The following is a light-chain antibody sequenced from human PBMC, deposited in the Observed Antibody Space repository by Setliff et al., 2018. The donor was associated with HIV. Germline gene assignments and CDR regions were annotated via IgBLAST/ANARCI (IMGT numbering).Light chain of an antibody. CDR1: SSDVGSFDL. CDR3: YSYAGTNSWV. Sequence: QSVLTQPASVSGSPGQSITISCTGTSSDVGSFDLVSWYQHHPGKAPKLMISEVTKRPSGVSNRFSGSKSGNTASLTISGLQAEDEADYYCYSYAGTNSWVFGTGTKVTV. CDR2: EVT. V-gene: IGLV2-23*02. J-gene: IGLJ1*01.